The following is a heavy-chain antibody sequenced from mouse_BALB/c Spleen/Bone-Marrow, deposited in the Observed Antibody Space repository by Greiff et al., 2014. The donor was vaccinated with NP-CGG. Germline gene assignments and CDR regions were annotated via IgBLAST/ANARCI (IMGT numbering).Heavy chain of an antibody. V-gene: IGHV5-17*02. CDR2: ISSGSSTI. D-gene: IGHD1-1*01. Sequence: EVKLMESGGGLVQPGGSRKLSCAAPGFTFSSFGMHWVRQAPEKGLEWVAYISSGSSTIYYADTVKGRFTISRDNPKNTLFLQMTSLRSEDTAMYYCARLRRYYGYFGYWGQGTTLTVSS. J-gene: IGHJ2*01. CDR1: GFTFSSFG. CDR3: ARLRRYYGYFGY.